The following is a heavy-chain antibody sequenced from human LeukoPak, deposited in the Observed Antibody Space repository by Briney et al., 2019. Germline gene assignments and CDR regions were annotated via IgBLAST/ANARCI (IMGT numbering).Heavy chain of an antibody. CDR3: TSAGKYSSSSLVDY. J-gene: IGHJ4*02. V-gene: IGHV3-49*04. CDR2: IRSKAYGGTT. Sequence: GGSLRLSCTASGFTFGDYAMSWVRPAPGKGLEWVGFIRSKAYGGTTEYAASVKGRFTISRDDSKSIAYLQMNSLKTEDTAVYHCTSAGKYSSSSLVDYWGQGTLVTVSS. D-gene: IGHD6-6*01. CDR1: GFTFGDYA.